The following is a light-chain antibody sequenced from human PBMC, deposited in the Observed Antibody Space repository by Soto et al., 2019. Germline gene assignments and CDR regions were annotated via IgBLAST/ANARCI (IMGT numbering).Light chain of an antibody. V-gene: IGKV4-1*01. Sequence: DIVMTQSPDSLAVSLGERATINCKSSQSVLYSSNNKNYLAWYQQKPGQPPKLLIYWASTRESGVPDRFSGSGSGTDFTLTISSMQAYYVAVSYCQQYYSTPLTFGQGTKVEIK. CDR3: QQYYSTPLT. CDR2: WAS. J-gene: IGKJ1*01. CDR1: QSVLYSSNNKNY.